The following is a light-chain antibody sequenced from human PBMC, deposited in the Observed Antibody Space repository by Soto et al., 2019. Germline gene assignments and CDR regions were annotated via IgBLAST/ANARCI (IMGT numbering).Light chain of an antibody. Sequence: QSALTQPASVSGFPGQSITISYTGTSSDVGGYNYVSWYQHHPGKAPKLIIYDVSNRPSGVSIRFSGSKSDNTASLTISGLQPEDEADYHCSSYTTSNTRQIVFGTGTKVTVL. CDR3: SSYTTSNTRQIV. CDR2: DVS. J-gene: IGLJ1*01. CDR1: SSDVGGYNY. V-gene: IGLV2-14*03.